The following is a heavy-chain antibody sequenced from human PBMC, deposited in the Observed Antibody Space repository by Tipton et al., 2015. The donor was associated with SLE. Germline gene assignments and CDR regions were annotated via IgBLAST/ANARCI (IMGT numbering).Heavy chain of an antibody. CDR3: ASAVGDRWYEVS. V-gene: IGHV3-23*01. D-gene: IGHD6-13*01. Sequence: SLRLSCAASGFTFGSYVMTWVRQAPGKGLEWVSTISDTGGSTDYADSVKGRFTISRDNSKNTLYLQMNCLRAEDTAVYYCASAVGDRWYEVSWGQGTLVTVSS. J-gene: IGHJ5*01. CDR2: ISDTGGST. CDR1: GFTFGSYV.